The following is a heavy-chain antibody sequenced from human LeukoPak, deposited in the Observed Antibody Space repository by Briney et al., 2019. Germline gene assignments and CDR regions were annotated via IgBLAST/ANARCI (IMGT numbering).Heavy chain of an antibody. CDR1: GFSFKKYG. V-gene: IGHV3-30*02. CDR3: ARDIGSGSYMDDAFDI. Sequence: GGSLRLSCTASGFSFKKYGIHWVRQAPGKGLEWVTFMQYGGSDKLYADSVKGRFTISRDNSKNTVYLQMNSLRAEDTAVYYCARDIGSGSYMDDAFDIWGQGTMVTVSS. J-gene: IGHJ3*02. D-gene: IGHD3-10*01. CDR2: MQYGGSDK.